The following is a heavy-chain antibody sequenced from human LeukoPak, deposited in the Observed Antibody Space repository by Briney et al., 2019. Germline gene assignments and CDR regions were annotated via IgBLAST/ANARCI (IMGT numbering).Heavy chain of an antibody. V-gene: IGHV4-59*01. J-gene: IGHJ4*02. D-gene: IGHD3-3*01. CDR1: GGSISSYY. Sequence: SETLSLTCTVSGGSISSYYWSWIRQPPGKGLEWIGYIYYSGSTNYNPSLKSRVTISVDTSKNQFSLKLSSVTAADTAVYYCATGSYYDFWGGPFDYWGQGTLVTVSS. CDR2: IYYSGST. CDR3: ATGSYYDFWGGPFDY.